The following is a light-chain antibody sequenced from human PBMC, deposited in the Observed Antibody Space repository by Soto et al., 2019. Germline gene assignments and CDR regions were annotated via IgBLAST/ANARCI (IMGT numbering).Light chain of an antibody. CDR3: HHYYISPWT. J-gene: IGKJ1*01. CDR1: QSVSTSH. V-gene: IGKV3-20*01. Sequence: EFVLTQSPGTLSLSPGERATLSCRASQSVSTSHLAWYQQKPGQAPRLLIEATSTRATAIPDRFIGSVSGTDFTITITRLEPEDAAIYFCHHYYISPWTFGQGTKVEVK. CDR2: ATS.